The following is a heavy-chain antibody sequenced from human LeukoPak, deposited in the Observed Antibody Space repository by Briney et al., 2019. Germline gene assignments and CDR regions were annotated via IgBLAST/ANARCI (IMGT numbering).Heavy chain of an antibody. CDR1: GFTFRSYA. V-gene: IGHV3-23*01. D-gene: IGHD4-17*01. CDR2: ISGSDGST. CDR3: ARDRQRCFDY. J-gene: IGHJ4*02. Sequence: PGGSLRLSCAASGFTFRSYAMNWVRQAPGKGLEWVSVISGSDGSTYYADSVKGRFTISRDNSKNSLYLQMNSLRAEDTAVYYCARDRQRCFDYWGQGTLVTVSS.